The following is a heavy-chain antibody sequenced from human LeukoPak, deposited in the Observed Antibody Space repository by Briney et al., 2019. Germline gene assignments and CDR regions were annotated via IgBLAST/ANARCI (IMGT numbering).Heavy chain of an antibody. V-gene: IGHV3-23*01. CDR2: ISRSGGST. Sequence: GGSLRLSCAASGLTFSSYAMTWVRQAPGKGLEWVSAISRSGGSTNYADSVKGRFTISRDNSKNTVYLQMNSLRAEDTAVYYCARWGVGWLRFSDAFDIWGQGTMVTVSS. J-gene: IGHJ3*02. D-gene: IGHD5-12*01. CDR1: GLTFSSYA. CDR3: ARWGVGWLRFSDAFDI.